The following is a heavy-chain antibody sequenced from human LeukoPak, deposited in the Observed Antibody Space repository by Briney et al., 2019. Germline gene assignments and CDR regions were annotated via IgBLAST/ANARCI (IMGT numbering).Heavy chain of an antibody. J-gene: IGHJ3*02. CDR3: ARQPGGTAAFDI. D-gene: IGHD1-14*01. Sequence: PSETLSLTCTVSGGSISSSNYYCGWIRQPPGKGLEWIGSISDSGTTNYNPSLKSRLTISVDTSKNQFSLMLTSVTAADTAVYYCARQPGGTAAFDIWAQGTMVTVSS. V-gene: IGHV4-39*01. CDR1: GGSISSSNYY. CDR2: ISDSGTT.